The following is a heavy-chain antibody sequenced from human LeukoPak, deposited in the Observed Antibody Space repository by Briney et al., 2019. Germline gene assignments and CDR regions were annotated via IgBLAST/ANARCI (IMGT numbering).Heavy chain of an antibody. CDR3: ARRQYSYGYREFDY. J-gene: IGHJ4*02. CDR1: GGSISSSSFS. D-gene: IGHD5-18*01. CDR2: IYYSGST. Sequence: SETLSLTCTVSGGSISSSSFSWGWIRQPPGKGLEWIGTIYYSGSTYYNPSLKSRVTIFVDTSMNQFSLMLSSVTAADTAVYYCARRQYSYGYREFDYWGQGTLVTVSS. V-gene: IGHV4-39*01.